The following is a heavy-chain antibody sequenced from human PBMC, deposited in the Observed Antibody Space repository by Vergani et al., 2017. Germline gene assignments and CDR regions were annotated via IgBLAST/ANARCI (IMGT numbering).Heavy chain of an antibody. D-gene: IGHD6-13*01. J-gene: IGHJ4*02. CDR3: ARGLRSSSWYEL. V-gene: IGHV4-34*01. Sequence: QVQLQQWGAGLLKPSETLSLTCAVYGGSFSGYNWSWIRQPPGKGLEWIGEINHSGSTNYNPSLKSRVTISVDTSKNQFSLKLGSVTAADTAVYYCARGLRSSSWYELWGQGTLVTVSS. CDR1: GGSFSGYN. CDR2: INHSGST.